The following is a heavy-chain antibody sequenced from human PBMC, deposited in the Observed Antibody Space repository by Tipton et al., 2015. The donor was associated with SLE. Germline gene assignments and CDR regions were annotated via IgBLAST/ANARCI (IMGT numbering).Heavy chain of an antibody. D-gene: IGHD2-21*01. CDR3: ARDSGAYCGGDCYSGY. CDR1: GFTFDDYG. V-gene: IGHV3-20*04. Sequence: SLRLSCAASGFTFDDYGMSWVRQAPGKGLEWVSGSNWNGGSTGYADSVKGRFTISRDNAKNSLYLQMNSLRAEDTALYYCARDSGAYCGGDCYSGYWGQGTLVTVSS. CDR2: SNWNGGST. J-gene: IGHJ4*02.